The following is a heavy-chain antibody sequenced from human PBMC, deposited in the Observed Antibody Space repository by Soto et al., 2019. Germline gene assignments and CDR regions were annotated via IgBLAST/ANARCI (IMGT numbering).Heavy chain of an antibody. CDR2: ITGSGGST. V-gene: IGHV3-23*01. CDR3: AKDRYGDYGGIDY. J-gene: IGHJ4*02. CDR1: GFTFSTYA. D-gene: IGHD4-17*01. Sequence: GGSLRLSCAASGFTFSTYAMIWVRQAPGKGLEWVSVITGSGGSTYYAEYVKGRFTISRDTSKNTLFLQMNSLRAEDTAVYYCAKDRYGDYGGIDYWGQGTMVTVSS.